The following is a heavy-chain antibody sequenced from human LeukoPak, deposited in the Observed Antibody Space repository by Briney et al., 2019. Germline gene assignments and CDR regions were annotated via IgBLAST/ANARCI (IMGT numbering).Heavy chain of an antibody. J-gene: IGHJ6*03. V-gene: IGHV3-74*01. CDR1: GFTFSSYW. CDR2: INSDGSST. D-gene: IGHD3-10*01. CDR3: ARDIALGEVYYYYYMDV. Sequence: GGSLRLSCAASGFTFSSYWTHWVRQAPGKGLVWVSRINSDGSSTSYADSVKGRFTISRDNAKNSLYLQMNSLRAEDTAVYYCARDIALGEVYYYYYMDVWGKGTTVTVSS.